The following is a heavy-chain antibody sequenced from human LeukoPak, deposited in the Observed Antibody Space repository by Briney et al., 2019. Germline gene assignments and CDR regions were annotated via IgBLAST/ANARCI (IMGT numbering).Heavy chain of an antibody. CDR1: GFIFGDYN. J-gene: IGHJ4*02. Sequence: GGSLRLSCAVSGFIFGDYNMNWVRRAPGKGLEWVSYISSGGSSIYYADTVKGRFTISRDNARNSLYLQMNGLTDEDTAVYYCAREPPGNYDDSGHYYAYLDCWGQGALVTVSS. CDR3: AREPPGNYDDSGHYYAYLDC. D-gene: IGHD3-22*01. V-gene: IGHV3-48*02. CDR2: ISSGGSSI.